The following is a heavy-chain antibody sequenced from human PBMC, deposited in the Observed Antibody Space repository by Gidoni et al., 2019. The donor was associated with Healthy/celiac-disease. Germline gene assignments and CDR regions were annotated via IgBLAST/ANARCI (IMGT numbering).Heavy chain of an antibody. D-gene: IGHD3-10*01. Sequence: QFKLVQSSEGKMLGASEKVSGKVSGYTITELSMHWVRPAYGTGLEWRGGFDRKDGETIYAQKFQGRVTMTENTSTDTAYMELSSLRSEDTAVYYCATPLGGFGEPYWGQGTLVTVSS. CDR1: GYTITELS. CDR3: ATPLGGFGEPY. CDR2: FDRKDGET. J-gene: IGHJ4*02. V-gene: IGHV1-24*01.